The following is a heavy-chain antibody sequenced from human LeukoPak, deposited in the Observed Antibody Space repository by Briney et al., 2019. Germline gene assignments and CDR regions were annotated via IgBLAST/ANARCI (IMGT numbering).Heavy chain of an antibody. CDR2: ISGSGGST. D-gene: IGHD2-15*01. CDR1: GFTVSSNY. V-gene: IGHV3-23*01. CDR3: AKSLSVVAATQFDY. Sequence: TGGSLRLSCAASGFTVSSNYMSWVRQAPGKGLEWVSAISGSGGSTYYADSVKGRFTISRDNSKNTLYLQMNSLRAEDTAVYYCAKSLSVVAATQFDYWGQGTLVTVSS. J-gene: IGHJ4*02.